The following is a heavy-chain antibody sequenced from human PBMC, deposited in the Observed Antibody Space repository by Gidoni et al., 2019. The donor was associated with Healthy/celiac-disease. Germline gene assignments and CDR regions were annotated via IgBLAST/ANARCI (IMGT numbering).Heavy chain of an antibody. J-gene: IGHJ5*02. CDR1: GYHFTGYY. Sequence: QVQLVQSGAEVKKPGASVKVSCKASGYHFTGYYIHWVRQAPGQGLEWMGWINPNSGGTNYAQKFQGRVTMTRETYISTAYMELSRLRSDETAVYYCARGLTQRYFDWLPLSERASPPFDPWGQGTLVTVSS. D-gene: IGHD3-9*01. CDR2: INPNSGGT. CDR3: ARGLTQRYFDWLPLSERASPPFDP. V-gene: IGHV1-2*02.